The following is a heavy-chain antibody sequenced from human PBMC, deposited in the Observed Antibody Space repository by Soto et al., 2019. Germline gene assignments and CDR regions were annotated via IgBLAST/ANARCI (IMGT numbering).Heavy chain of an antibody. J-gene: IGHJ6*02. CDR1: GCTLTELS. Sequence: ASVKVSCKVSGCTLTELSMHWVRQAPGKGLEWMGGFDPEDGETIYAQKFQGRVTMTEDTSTDTAYMELSSLRSEDTAVYYCATVSRDGYNNYYYYGMDVWGQGTTVTVSS. V-gene: IGHV1-24*01. D-gene: IGHD5-12*01. CDR2: FDPEDGET. CDR3: ATVSRDGYNNYYYYGMDV.